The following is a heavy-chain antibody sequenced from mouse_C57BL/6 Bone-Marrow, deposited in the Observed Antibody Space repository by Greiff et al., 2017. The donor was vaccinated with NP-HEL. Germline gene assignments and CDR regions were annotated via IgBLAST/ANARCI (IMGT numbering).Heavy chain of an antibody. CDR2: IDPSDSET. V-gene: IGHV1-52*01. D-gene: IGHD1-1*01. J-gene: IGHJ2*01. CDR3: ARSGHSTLVASFDY. CDR1: GYTFTSYW. Sequence: QVHVKQPGAELVRPGSSVKLSCKASGYTFTSYWMHWVKQRPIQGLEWIGNIDPSDSETHYNQKFKDKATLTVDKSSSTASMPLSRLTSEDSAFYYCARSGHSTLVASFDYWGQGTTLTVSS.